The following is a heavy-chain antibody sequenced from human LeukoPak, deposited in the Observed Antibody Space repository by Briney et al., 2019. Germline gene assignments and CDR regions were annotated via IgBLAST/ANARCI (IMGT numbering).Heavy chain of an antibody. CDR2: MNPNSGNT. V-gene: IGHV1-8*01. D-gene: IGHD6-6*01. CDR1: GYTFTSYD. Sequence: GASVKVSCKASGYTFTSYDINWVRQATGQGLEWMGWMNPNSGNTGYAQKFQGRVTMTRNTSISTAYMELSSLRSEDTAVYYCARHGIAARPRRDTRYYYYYYMDVWGKGTTVTVSS. J-gene: IGHJ6*03. CDR3: ARHGIAARPRRDTRYYYYYYMDV.